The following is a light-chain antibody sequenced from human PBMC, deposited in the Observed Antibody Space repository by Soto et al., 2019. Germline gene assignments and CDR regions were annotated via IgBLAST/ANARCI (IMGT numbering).Light chain of an antibody. CDR2: DAS. CDR3: QQRSNWSFT. CDR1: QSVSSY. J-gene: IGKJ3*01. Sequence: EIVLTQSPATLSLSPGERATLSCRASQSVSSYLAWYQQKPGQAPRLLIYDASNRATGIPARFSGSGSGTDFTLTTSSLEPEDFEVYYCQQRSNWSFTFGPGTKVDIK. V-gene: IGKV3-11*01.